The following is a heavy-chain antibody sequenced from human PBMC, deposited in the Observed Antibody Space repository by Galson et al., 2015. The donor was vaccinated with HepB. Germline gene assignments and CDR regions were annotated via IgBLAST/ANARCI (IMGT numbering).Heavy chain of an antibody. CDR2: TYYRAQWYN. CDR3: AKVTGTIYSYGLDV. Sequence: CAISGDSVSNNNAAWNWIRESPSRGLEWLGRTYYRAQWYNDYAESVRSRITIDPDTSKNQVSLHLNSVTPEDTATYYCAKVTGTIYSYGLDVWGQGTTVTVSS. V-gene: IGHV6-1*01. J-gene: IGHJ6*02. CDR1: GDSVSNNNAA. D-gene: IGHD1-20*01.